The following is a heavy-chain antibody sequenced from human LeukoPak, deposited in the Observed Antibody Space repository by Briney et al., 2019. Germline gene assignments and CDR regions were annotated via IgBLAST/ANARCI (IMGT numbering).Heavy chain of an antibody. Sequence: GGSLRLSCAASGFIFRNYGMHWVRQAPGKGLEWVAFIRYDGSTKSYAASVKGRFTISRDNSENALYLQMSSLGPEDTAVYYCAKDVSSGMDVWGKGTTVTGSS. D-gene: IGHD3-16*02. J-gene: IGHJ6*03. CDR2: IRYDGSTK. V-gene: IGHV3-30*02. CDR3: AKDVSSGMDV. CDR1: GFIFRNYG.